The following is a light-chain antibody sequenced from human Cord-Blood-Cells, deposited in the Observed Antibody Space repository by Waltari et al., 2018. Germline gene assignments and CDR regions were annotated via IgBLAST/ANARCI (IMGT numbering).Light chain of an antibody. CDR1: SPTTGPGYD. J-gene: IGLJ1*01. V-gene: IGLV1-40*01. CDR2: GNS. CDR3: QSYDSSLSGSV. Sequence: QSVLPQPPSVSGAPGQRLTLSRTGSSPTTGPGYDLHWYQQLPGTAPKLLSYGNSNRPSGVPDRFSGSKSGTSASLAITGLQAEDEADYYCQSYDSSLSGSVFGTGTKVTVL.